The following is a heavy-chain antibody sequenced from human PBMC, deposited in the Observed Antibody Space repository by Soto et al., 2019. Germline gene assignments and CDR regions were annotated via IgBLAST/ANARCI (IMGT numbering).Heavy chain of an antibody. CDR2: INSDGSST. CDR1: GFTFSSYL. Sequence: PGGSLRLSCAASGFTFSSYLMHWVRQAPGKGLVWVSRINSDGSSTSYADSVKGRFTISRDNAKNTLYLQMNSLRAEDTAVYYCARHLKYRIFPLYGMDVWGPGTTITLSS. V-gene: IGHV3-74*01. J-gene: IGHJ6*02. CDR3: ARHLKYRIFPLYGMDV. D-gene: IGHD3-3*01.